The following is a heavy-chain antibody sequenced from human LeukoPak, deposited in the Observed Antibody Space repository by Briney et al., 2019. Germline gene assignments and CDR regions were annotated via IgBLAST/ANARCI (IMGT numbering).Heavy chain of an antibody. D-gene: IGHD2-2*01. Sequence: TGGSLRLSCAASGFTFSSYGMHWVRQAPGKGLEWVAFIRYDGSNKYYADSVKGRFTISRDNSKNTLYLQMNSLRAEDTAVYYCAKDRGYCSSTSCFYFDYWGHGTLVTVSS. CDR3: AKDRGYCSSTSCFYFDY. CDR2: IRYDGSNK. V-gene: IGHV3-30*02. J-gene: IGHJ4*01. CDR1: GFTFSSYG.